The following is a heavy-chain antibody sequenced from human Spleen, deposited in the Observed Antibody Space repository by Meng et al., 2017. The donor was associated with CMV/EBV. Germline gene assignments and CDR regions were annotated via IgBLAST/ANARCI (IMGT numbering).Heavy chain of an antibody. Sequence: GESLKISCAASGFTFSSYWMSWVRQAPGKGLEWVANIKQDGSEKYYVDSVKGRFTISRDNAKNSLYPQMNSLRAEDTAVYYCARDIDHRDYWGQGTLVTVSS. V-gene: IGHV3-7*01. CDR3: ARDIDHRDY. CDR2: IKQDGSEK. D-gene: IGHD2-15*01. CDR1: GFTFSSYW. J-gene: IGHJ4*02.